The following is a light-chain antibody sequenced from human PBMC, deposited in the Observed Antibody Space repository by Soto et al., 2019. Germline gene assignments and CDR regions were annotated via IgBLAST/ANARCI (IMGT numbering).Light chain of an antibody. Sequence: EIVMTQSPATLSVSPGERATLSCRASQSVSSNLAWYQQKPGQAPRLLIYGASTRATGIPARFSGSGSGTDFNLNISSLQSVDFAVYYCQQYNNWPPAITFGQGPRLEIK. V-gene: IGKV3-15*01. CDR1: QSVSSN. J-gene: IGKJ5*01. CDR2: GAS. CDR3: QQYNNWPPAIT.